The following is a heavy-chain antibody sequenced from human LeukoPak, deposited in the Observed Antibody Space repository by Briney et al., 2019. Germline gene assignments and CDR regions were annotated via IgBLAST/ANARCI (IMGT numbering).Heavy chain of an antibody. CDR3: ARVVLAVEYYFDY. CDR1: GFSVSSNY. Sequence: TGGSLRLSCAASGFSVSSNYISWFRQAPGKGLEWVSVIYSGGSTYYADSVKGRFTISRDNSKNTLYLQMNSLRAEDTAVYYCARVVLAVEYYFDYWGQGTLVTVSS. J-gene: IGHJ4*02. CDR2: IYSGGST. V-gene: IGHV3-66*02. D-gene: IGHD6-19*01.